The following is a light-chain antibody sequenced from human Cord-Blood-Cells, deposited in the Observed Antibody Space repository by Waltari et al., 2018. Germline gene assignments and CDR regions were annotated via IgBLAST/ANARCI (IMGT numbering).Light chain of an antibody. CDR3: QSYDSSNWV. V-gene: IGLV6-57*01. Sequence: NFMLTQPHSVSESPGKTVTISCTRSSGSIASNYVQWYQQRPGSSPTTVIDEDNQRPSGVPARFSGSIDSSSNSASLTISGLKTEDEADYYCQSYDSSNWVFGGGTKLTVL. CDR2: EDN. J-gene: IGLJ3*02. CDR1: SGSIASNY.